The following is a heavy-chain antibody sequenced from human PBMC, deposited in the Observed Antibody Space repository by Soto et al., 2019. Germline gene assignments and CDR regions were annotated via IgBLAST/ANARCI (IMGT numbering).Heavy chain of an antibody. Sequence: ASVKVSCKASGYTFTGYYMHWVRQAPGQGLEWMGWINPNSGGTNYAQKFQGRVTMTRDTSISTAYMELSRLRSDDTAVYYCARRYCSSTSCSNWFEPWGQGTLVTASS. CDR3: ARRYCSSTSCSNWFEP. CDR2: INPNSGGT. D-gene: IGHD2-2*01. J-gene: IGHJ5*02. V-gene: IGHV1-2*02. CDR1: GYTFTGYY.